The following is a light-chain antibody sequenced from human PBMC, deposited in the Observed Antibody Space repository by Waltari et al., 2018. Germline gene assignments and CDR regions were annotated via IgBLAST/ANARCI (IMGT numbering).Light chain of an antibody. J-gene: IGLJ2*01. V-gene: IGLV1-51*01. CDR2: DNY. CDR3: ATWDNSLTAVV. CDR1: SSNIGNYF. Sequence: QSVLTQPPSVSAAPGQKVTISCSGSSSNIGNYFVSWYHQLPGATPKLLIYDNYNRPSVIPDRFAASNSGTSATLDITGRQIGDEADYYCATWDNSLTAVVFGGGTKLTVL.